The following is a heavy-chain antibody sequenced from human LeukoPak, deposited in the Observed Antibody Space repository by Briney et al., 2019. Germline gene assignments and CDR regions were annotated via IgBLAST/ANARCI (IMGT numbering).Heavy chain of an antibody. J-gene: IGHJ4*02. CDR1: GFTVSSKY. Sequence: GGSLRLSCAASGFTVSSKYMSWVRQAPGKGLEWVSVIYTGGDTYYADSVKGRFTISRDNSKNTLYLQMNTLRAEDTAVYYCARDPRGAVAGLDYWGQGTLVTVSS. CDR3: ARDPRGAVAGLDY. V-gene: IGHV3-53*01. CDR2: IYTGGDT. D-gene: IGHD6-19*01.